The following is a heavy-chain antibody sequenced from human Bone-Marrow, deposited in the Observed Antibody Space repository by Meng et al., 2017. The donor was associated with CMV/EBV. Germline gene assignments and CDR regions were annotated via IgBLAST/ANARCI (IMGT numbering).Heavy chain of an antibody. CDR1: GGTFSSYA. D-gene: IGHD1-14*01. Sequence: ASVKVSCKASGGTFSSYAISWVRQAPGQGLEWMGWINPNSGGTNYAQKFQGRVTMTRDTSIGTAYMELSRLRSDDTAVYYCARSYRKDDAFDIWGQGTMVTVSS. V-gene: IGHV1-2*02. CDR3: ARSYRKDDAFDI. CDR2: INPNSGGT. J-gene: IGHJ3*02.